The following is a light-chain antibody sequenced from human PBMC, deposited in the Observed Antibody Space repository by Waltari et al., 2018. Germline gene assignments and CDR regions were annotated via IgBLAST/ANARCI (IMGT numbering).Light chain of an antibody. CDR1: SSDVAGYNY. V-gene: IGLV2-14*01. CDR2: DVS. CDR3: SSYTSSSTYV. J-gene: IGLJ1*01. Sequence: QSALTQPASVSGSPGQSITTSCTGTSSDVAGYNYVSWYQQHPGKAPKLMIYDVSKRPSGVSNRFSGSKSGNTASLTISGLQAEDEADYYCSSYTSSSTYVFGTGTKVTVL.